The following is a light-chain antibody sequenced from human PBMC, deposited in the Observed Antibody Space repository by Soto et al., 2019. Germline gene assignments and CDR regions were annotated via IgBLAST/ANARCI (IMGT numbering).Light chain of an antibody. CDR3: LQHNTYPWT. J-gene: IGKJ1*01. CDR2: AAS. Sequence: DIQMTQSPSSLSASVGDSLTITCRASQGIRNDLTWFRQRPGKVPERPIYAASTLQSGVPSRFSGSGSGTEFTLTINSLQPEDFATYYCLQHNTYPWTFGQGTKVDIK. V-gene: IGKV1-17*01. CDR1: QGIRND.